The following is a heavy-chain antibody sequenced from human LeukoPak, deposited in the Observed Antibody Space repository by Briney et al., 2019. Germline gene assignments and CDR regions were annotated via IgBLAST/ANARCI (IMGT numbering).Heavy chain of an antibody. CDR1: GVSISSYY. Sequence: SETLSLTCTVSGVSISSYYWSCIRQPAGKGLECIGRIYTSGSTNYNPSLKSRVTMSVDTSKNQCSLKLPSATAADTAVYYCASSRGYSNYYFDYWGQGTLGTVSS. J-gene: IGHJ4*02. CDR3: ASSRGYSNYYFDY. V-gene: IGHV4-4*07. D-gene: IGHD4-11*01. CDR2: IYTSGST.